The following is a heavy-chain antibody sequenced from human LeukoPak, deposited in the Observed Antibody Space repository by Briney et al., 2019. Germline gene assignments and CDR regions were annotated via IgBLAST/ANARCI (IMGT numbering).Heavy chain of an antibody. CDR1: GGSISSYY. J-gene: IGHJ3*02. Sequence: PSETLSLTCTVSGGSISSYYWSWIRQPPGKGLEWIEYIYYSGSTNYNPSLKSRVTISVDTSKNQFSLKLSSVTAADTAVYYCARGRGRLDAFDIWGQGTMVTVSS. CDR2: IYYSGST. D-gene: IGHD4-17*01. V-gene: IGHV4-59*01. CDR3: ARGRGRLDAFDI.